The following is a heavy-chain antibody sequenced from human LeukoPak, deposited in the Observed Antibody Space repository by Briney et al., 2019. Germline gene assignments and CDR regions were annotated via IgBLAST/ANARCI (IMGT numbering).Heavy chain of an antibody. Sequence: PGGSLRLSCAASGFTFSTYWMNWGRQAPGKGLEWVANIKQDGSEKYYVDSVKGRFTLSRDSAKNSLYLQMNSLRAEDTAVYYCARAEWSNWYFDLWGRGTLVTVSS. D-gene: IGHD3-3*01. CDR1: GFTFSTYW. J-gene: IGHJ2*01. V-gene: IGHV3-7*03. CDR3: ARAEWSNWYFDL. CDR2: IKQDGSEK.